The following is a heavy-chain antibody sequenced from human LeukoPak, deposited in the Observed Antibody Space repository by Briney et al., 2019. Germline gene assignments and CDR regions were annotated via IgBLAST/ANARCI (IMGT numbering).Heavy chain of an antibody. CDR3: ARERAAAGDY. V-gene: IGHV3-30-3*01. D-gene: IGHD6-13*01. CDR1: GFTFSSYA. Sequence: PGRSLRLSCAASGFTFSSYAMHWVRQAPGKGLEWVAVISYDGSNKYYADSVKGRFTISRDNSKNTLYLQMNSLRAEDTAVYYCARERAAAGDYWGQGTLVTVSS. J-gene: IGHJ4*02. CDR2: ISYDGSNK.